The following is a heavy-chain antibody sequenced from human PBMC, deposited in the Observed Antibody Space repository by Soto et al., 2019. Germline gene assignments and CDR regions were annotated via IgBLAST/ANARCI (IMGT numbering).Heavy chain of an antibody. D-gene: IGHD3-22*01. CDR2: IYYSGST. V-gene: IGHV4-59*01. CDR1: GGSISSYY. Sequence: PSETLSLTCSVSGGSISSYYWSWIRQPPGKGLEWIGYIYYSGSTNYNPSLKSRVTISVDTSKNQFSLKLTSVTAADTAFYYCARHDYSDTTFDLWRQWTMVTVSS. J-gene: IGHJ3*01. CDR3: ARHDYSDTTFDL.